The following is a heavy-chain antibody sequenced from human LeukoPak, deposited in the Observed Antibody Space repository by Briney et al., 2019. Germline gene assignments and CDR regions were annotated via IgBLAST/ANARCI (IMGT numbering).Heavy chain of an antibody. D-gene: IGHD3-9*01. J-gene: IGHJ4*02. V-gene: IGHV1-18*01. CDR2: ISAYNGHT. Sequence: GASVKVSCKASGYTFTSYGCSWVRQAPGQGLEWMGWISAYNGHTNYAQKLQGRVTMTTDTSTSTAYMELRSLRSDDTAVYYCARDMQNYDILTGALDYWGQGTLVTVSS. CDR1: GYTFTSYG. CDR3: ARDMQNYDILTGALDY.